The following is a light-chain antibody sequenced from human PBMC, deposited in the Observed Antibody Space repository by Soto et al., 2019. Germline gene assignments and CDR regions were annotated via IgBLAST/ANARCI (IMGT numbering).Light chain of an antibody. CDR3: QQYESYSPLP. CDR1: QNISNY. J-gene: IGKJ4*01. Sequence: ILLTQSPSTLSLHPGKRATLPCRGSQNISNYLIWYQQKPGQAPRLIIYDVSNRATGIPARFSGSGSGTDFTLTIAGLKPEDFATYYCQQYESYSPLPLGGGTKVDIK. V-gene: IGKV3-11*01. CDR2: DVS.